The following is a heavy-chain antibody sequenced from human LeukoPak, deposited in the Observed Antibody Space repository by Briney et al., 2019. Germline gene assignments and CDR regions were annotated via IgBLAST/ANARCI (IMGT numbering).Heavy chain of an antibody. CDR2: IIPIFGTA. Sequence: SVKVSCKASGGTFSSYAISWVRQAPGQGLEWMGGIIPIFGTANYAQKFQGRVTITTDESTSTAYMELSSLRSEGTAVYYCARALDEGARFDYWGQGTLVTVSS. CDR1: GGTFSSYA. CDR3: ARALDEGARFDY. J-gene: IGHJ4*02. V-gene: IGHV1-69*05.